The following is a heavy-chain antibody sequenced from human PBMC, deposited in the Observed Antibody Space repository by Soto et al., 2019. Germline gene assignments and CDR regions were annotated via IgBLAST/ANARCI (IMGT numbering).Heavy chain of an antibody. J-gene: IGHJ3*01. Sequence: PGVSLRLSCAASGFTFSSYEMNWVRQAPGKGLEWVSYISSSGSTIYYADSVKGRFTISRDNAKNSLYLQMNSLRAEDTAVYYGARKIPQYAFDFWCQGTWVSVS. V-gene: IGHV3-48*03. CDR1: GFTFSSYE. CDR2: ISSSGSTI. D-gene: IGHD2-2*01. CDR3: ARKIPQYAFDF.